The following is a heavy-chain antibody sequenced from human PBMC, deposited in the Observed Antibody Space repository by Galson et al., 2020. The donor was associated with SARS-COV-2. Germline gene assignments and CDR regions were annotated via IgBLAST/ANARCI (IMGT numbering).Heavy chain of an antibody. CDR3: ARADYYYDSSGYPFDY. D-gene: IGHD3-22*01. J-gene: IGHJ4*02. CDR2: ISSSSSYI. V-gene: IGHV3-21*01. CDR1: GFTFISYS. Sequence: GGSLRLSCEGSGFTFISYSMNWVRQAPGKGLEWVSSISSSSSYIYYADSVKGRFTISRDNAKNSLYLQMNSLRAEDTAVYYCARADYYYDSSGYPFDYWGQGTLVTVAS.